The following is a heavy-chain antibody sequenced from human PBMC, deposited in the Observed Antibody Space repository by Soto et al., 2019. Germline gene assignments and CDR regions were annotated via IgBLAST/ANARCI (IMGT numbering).Heavy chain of an antibody. V-gene: IGHV4-59*08. J-gene: IGHJ6*03. CDR3: ARRRITMVRGYYYYYYMDV. D-gene: IGHD3-10*01. Sequence: SETLSLTCTVSGGSISSYYWSWIRQPPGKGLEWIGYIYYSGSTNYSPSLKSRVTISVDTSKNQFSLKLSSVTAADTAVYYCARRRITMVRGYYYYYYMDVWGKGTTVTVSS. CDR1: GGSISSYY. CDR2: IYYSGST.